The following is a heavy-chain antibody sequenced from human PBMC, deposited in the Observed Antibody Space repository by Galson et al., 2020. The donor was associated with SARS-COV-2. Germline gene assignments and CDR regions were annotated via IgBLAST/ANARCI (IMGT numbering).Heavy chain of an antibody. CDR1: GGTFSSYA. CDR3: ARVYCSGGSCYFFDY. CDR2: IIPIFGTA. D-gene: IGHD2-15*01. J-gene: IGHJ4*02. V-gene: IGHV1-69*06. Sequence: ASVTVSCKASGGTFSSYAISWVRQAPGQGLEWMGRIIPIFGTANYAQKFQGRVTITADKSTSTSYMELSSLRSEDTAVYYCARVYCSGGSCYFFDYWGQGTLVTVSS.